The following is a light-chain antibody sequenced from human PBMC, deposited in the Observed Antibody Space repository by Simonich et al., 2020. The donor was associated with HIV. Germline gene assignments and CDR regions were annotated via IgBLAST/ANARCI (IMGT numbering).Light chain of an antibody. CDR3: QQYNSYPLT. V-gene: IGKV1-13*02. CDR2: DAS. J-gene: IGKJ4*01. CDR1: QGISSA. Sequence: IQMTQSPSSVSASVGDRVTITCRASQGISSALVWYQQKPGKAPKLLMYDASSLESGVPSRFSGSGSGTEFTLSISSLQPDDFATYYCQQYNSYPLTFGGGTKVEIK.